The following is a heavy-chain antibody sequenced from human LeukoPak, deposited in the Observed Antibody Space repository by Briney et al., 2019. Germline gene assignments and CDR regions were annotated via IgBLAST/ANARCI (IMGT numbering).Heavy chain of an antibody. CDR2: IIPIFGTA. J-gene: IGHJ4*02. CDR1: GYTFTSYG. Sequence: GASVKVSCKASGYTFTSYGISWVRQAPGQGLEWMGGIIPIFGTANYAQKFQGRVTITADKSTSTAYMELSSLRSEDTAVYYCARVGGSDHYYGSGYDYWGQGTLVTVSS. CDR3: ARVGGSDHYYGSGYDY. V-gene: IGHV1-69*06. D-gene: IGHD3-10*01.